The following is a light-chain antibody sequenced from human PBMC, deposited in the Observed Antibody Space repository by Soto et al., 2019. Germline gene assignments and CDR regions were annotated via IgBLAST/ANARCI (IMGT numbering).Light chain of an antibody. CDR1: SSDIGAYNY. V-gene: IGLV2-8*01. CDR3: FSFAGSTVL. Sequence: QSVLTQPPSASGSPGQSVTISCTGTSSDIGAYNYVSWYQQHPGKAPKLMILEVTKRPSGVPDRFSGSKSGNTASLTVSGLQAEDEADYYCFSFAGSTVLFGGGTKLTVL. CDR2: EVT. J-gene: IGLJ2*01.